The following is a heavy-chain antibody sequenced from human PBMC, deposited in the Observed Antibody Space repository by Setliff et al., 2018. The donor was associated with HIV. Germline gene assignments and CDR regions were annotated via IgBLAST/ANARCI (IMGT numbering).Heavy chain of an antibody. D-gene: IGHD3-3*01. V-gene: IGHV1-69*13. J-gene: IGHJ4*02. CDR3: ARDFTGGDGYNFWDY. Sequence: SVKVSCKASGGTFSSYAISWVRQAPGQGLEWMGGIIPIFGTANYAQKFQGRVTITADESTSTAYMELSSLRSEDTAVYYCARDFTGGDGYNFWDYWGQGALVTVSS. CDR2: IIPIFGTA. CDR1: GGTFSSYA.